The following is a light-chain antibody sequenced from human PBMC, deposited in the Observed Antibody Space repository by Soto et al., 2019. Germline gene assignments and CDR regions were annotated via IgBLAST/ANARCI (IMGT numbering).Light chain of an antibody. CDR2: SAS. Sequence: EIVLTQSPGTLSLSPGERATLSCRASQSVSSSYLAWYQQKPGQAPRILIYSASSRATGIQDRFSGSGSGTDFHLTISSLETEDFAVYYCQKYDSLSNPFGQGTKLEIK. CDR1: QSVSSSY. CDR3: QKYDSLSNP. V-gene: IGKV3-20*01. J-gene: IGKJ2*01.